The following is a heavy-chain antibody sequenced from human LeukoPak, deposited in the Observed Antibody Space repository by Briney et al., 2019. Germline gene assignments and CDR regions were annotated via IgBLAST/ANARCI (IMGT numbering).Heavy chain of an antibody. V-gene: IGHV3-23*01. Sequence: GGSLRLSCAASGFTFSSYGMSWVRQAPGKGLEWVSAISGSGGSTYYADSVKGRFTISRDNSKNTLYLQMNSLRAEDTAVYYCAKLPIYGDYAGGDDYWGQGTLVTVSS. CDR1: GFTFSSYG. J-gene: IGHJ4*02. CDR2: ISGSGGST. D-gene: IGHD4-17*01. CDR3: AKLPIYGDYAGGDDY.